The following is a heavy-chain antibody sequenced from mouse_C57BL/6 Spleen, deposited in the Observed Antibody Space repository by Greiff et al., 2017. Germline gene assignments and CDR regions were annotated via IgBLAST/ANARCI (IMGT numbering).Heavy chain of an antibody. Sequence: VQLQQSGPVLVKPGASVKMSCKASGYTFTDYYMNWVKQSHGKSLEWIGVINPYNGGTSYNQKFKGKATLTVDKSSSTAYMELNSLTSEDSAVYYCAREDGKRRSDYWGQGTTLTVSS. V-gene: IGHV1-19*01. J-gene: IGHJ2*01. CDR2: INPYNGGT. CDR1: GYTFTDYY. D-gene: IGHD2-3*01. CDR3: AREDGKRRSDY.